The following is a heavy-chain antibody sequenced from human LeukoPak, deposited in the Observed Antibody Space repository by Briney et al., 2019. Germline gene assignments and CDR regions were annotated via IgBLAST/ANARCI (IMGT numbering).Heavy chain of an antibody. V-gene: IGHV3-48*03. D-gene: IGHD3-10*02. J-gene: IGHJ6*04. Sequence: PGGSLRLSCSASGVTFSDLEINWVRQAPGKGLEWVAYITTGGNIISYSDSVKGRFTISRDNAKNSAYLQMHSLRIEDTAVYYCAELGITMIGGVWGKGTTVTISS. CDR3: AELGITMIGGV. CDR1: GVTFSDLE. CDR2: ITTGGNII.